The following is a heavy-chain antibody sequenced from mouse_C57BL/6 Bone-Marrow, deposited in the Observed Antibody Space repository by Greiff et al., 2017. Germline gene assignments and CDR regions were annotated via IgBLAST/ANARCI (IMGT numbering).Heavy chain of an antibody. Sequence: EVKLMESGGGLVQSGRSLRLSCATSGFTFSDFYMAWVRQAPGKGLEWIAASRNKANDYTTEYSASVKGRFIVSRDTSQSILYLQMNALRAEDTAIYYCAREDDYEGCAYWGQGTLVTVSA. CDR3: AREDDYEGCAY. CDR2: SRNKANDYTT. CDR1: GFTFSDFY. V-gene: IGHV7-1*01. D-gene: IGHD2-4*01. J-gene: IGHJ3*01.